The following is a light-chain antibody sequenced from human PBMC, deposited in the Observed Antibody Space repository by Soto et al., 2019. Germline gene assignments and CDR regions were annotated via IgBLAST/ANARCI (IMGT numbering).Light chain of an antibody. V-gene: IGLV2-11*01. Sequence: QSALTQPRSVSGSPGQSVTISCTGTSSDVGGYNYVSWYQQHPGKAPKLIIYDVSKRPSGVPDRFSGSKSGNTASLTISGLQAEDEADYYCCSYAGTSYVFGTGTQLTVL. CDR1: SSDVGGYNY. J-gene: IGLJ1*01. CDR3: CSYAGTSYV. CDR2: DVS.